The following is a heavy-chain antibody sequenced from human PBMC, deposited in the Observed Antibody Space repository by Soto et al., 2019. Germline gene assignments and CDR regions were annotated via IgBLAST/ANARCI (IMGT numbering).Heavy chain of an antibody. J-gene: IGHJ4*02. CDR1: GGSISSYY. D-gene: IGHD3-10*01. CDR2: IYYSGST. V-gene: IGHV4-59*12. CDR3: ARKFAPEFFDS. Sequence: SETLSLTCTVSGGSISSYYWSWIRQPPGKGLEWIGYIYYSGSTKYSPAFQGQVTISADKSINTAYLQWTSLEASDTAMYYCARKFAPEFFDSWGKGTLVTVSS.